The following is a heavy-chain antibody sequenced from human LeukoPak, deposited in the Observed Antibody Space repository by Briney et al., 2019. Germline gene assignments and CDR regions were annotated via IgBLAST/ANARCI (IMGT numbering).Heavy chain of an antibody. CDR2: ISSSSSYI. CDR3: ASRSLGSYFSLVDH. D-gene: IGHD1-26*01. Sequence: GGSLRLSCAASGFTFSSYSMNWVRQAPGKGLEWVSSISSSSSYIYYADSVKGRFTISRDNAKNSLYLQMNSLRAEDTAVYYCASRSLGSYFSLVDHWGQGTLVTVSS. V-gene: IGHV3-21*01. J-gene: IGHJ4*02. CDR1: GFTFSSYS.